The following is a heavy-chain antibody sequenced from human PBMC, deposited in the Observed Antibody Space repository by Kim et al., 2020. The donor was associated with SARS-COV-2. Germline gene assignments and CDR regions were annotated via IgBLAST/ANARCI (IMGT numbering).Heavy chain of an antibody. CDR1: GFTFSSYG. V-gene: IGHV3-33*01. D-gene: IGHD3-3*01. J-gene: IGHJ4*02. CDR2: IWYDGSNK. CDR3: AREGMSGPSYFDY. Sequence: GGSLRLSCAASGFTFSSYGMHWVRQAPGKGLEWVAVIWYDGSNKYYADSVKGRFTISRDNSKNTLYLQMNSLRAEDTAVYYCAREGMSGPSYFDYWGQGTLVTVSS.